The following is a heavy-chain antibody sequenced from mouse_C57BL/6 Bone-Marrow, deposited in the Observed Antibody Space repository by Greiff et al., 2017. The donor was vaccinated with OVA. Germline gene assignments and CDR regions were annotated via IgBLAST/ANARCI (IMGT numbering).Heavy chain of an antibody. CDR3: ARNYGSSHFDY. Sequence: DVMLVESEGGLVQPGCSMKLSCTASGFTFSDYYMAWVRQVPEKGLEWVANINYDGSSTYYLDSLKSRFIISRDNAKNILYLQMSSLKSEDTATYYCARNYGSSHFDYWGQGTTLTVSS. CDR1: GFTFSDYY. CDR2: INYDGSST. J-gene: IGHJ2*01. D-gene: IGHD1-1*01. V-gene: IGHV5-16*01.